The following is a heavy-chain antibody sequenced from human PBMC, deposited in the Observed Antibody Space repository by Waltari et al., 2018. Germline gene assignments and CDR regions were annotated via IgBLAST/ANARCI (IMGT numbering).Heavy chain of an antibody. Sequence: QVQPEQSGAEVKKPGASVTASCKVVGYTLTEFSMHWVRQAPGKGLEWMGGFDPEDGEAVFAQKFQGRLTLTEDTPANTAYMELTSLTSEDTAVYYCASGLIIPGRFRLGYWGQGTLVTVSA. V-gene: IGHV1-24*01. J-gene: IGHJ4*02. CDR3: ASGLIIPGRFRLGY. CDR2: FDPEDGEA. CDR1: GYTLTEFS. D-gene: IGHD3-3*01.